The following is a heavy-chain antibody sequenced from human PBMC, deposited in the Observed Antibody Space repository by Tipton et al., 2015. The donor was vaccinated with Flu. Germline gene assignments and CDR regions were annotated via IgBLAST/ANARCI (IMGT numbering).Heavy chain of an antibody. V-gene: IGHV3-48*02. CDR3: ARGIGRPYFDY. CDR1: GFTFSGST. Sequence: SLRLSCAASGFTFSGSTMHWVRQAPGKGLEWVLYISAGGSTVYYADAVKGRVTISRDNAKNSLYLQMNSLKDEDSAVYYCARGIGRPYFDYWGQGALVTVSS. CDR2: ISAGGSTV. J-gene: IGHJ4*02. D-gene: IGHD1-26*01.